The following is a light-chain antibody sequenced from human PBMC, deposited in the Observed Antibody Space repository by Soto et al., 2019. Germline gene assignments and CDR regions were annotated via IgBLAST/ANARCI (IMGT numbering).Light chain of an antibody. CDR2: GAS. V-gene: IGKV3-15*01. CDR3: QQYNNWPPT. CDR1: QSVSSN. J-gene: IGKJ1*01. Sequence: EIVMTQSPATLSVSPCEIATLSCRASQSVSSNLAWYQQKPGQAPRLLIYGASTRAAGIPARFSGSGSGTEFTLTISSLQSEDFAVYYCQQYNNWPPTFGQGTKVDIK.